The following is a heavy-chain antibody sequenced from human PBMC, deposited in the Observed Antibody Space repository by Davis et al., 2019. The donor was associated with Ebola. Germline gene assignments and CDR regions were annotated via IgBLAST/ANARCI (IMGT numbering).Heavy chain of an antibody. CDR1: GFTFTGYY. J-gene: IGHJ3*02. Sequence: PGGPLRLSCSASGFTFTGYYMHWVRQAPGQGLEWIGRINPNSGGTSQAQKFQGRVTMTRDTSITTAYMELSRLRSDDTAVYFCARMQTAAAPGAFDIWGQGRMVSVSS. D-gene: IGHD6-13*01. V-gene: IGHV1-2*02. CDR3: ARMQTAAAPGAFDI. CDR2: INPNSGGT.